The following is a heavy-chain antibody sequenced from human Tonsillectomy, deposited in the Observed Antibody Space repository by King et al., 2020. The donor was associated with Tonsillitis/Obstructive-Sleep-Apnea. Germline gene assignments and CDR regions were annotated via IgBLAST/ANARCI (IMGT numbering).Heavy chain of an antibody. Sequence: QLVQSGAEVKKPGASVKVSCKASGYTFTDYYMHWVRQAPGQGLEWMGWINPNRGGTNYAQKFQGRVTMTRDTSISTAYMELSRLGSDDTAVYYCARDHDFANWFDPWGQGTLVTVSS. CDR1: GYTFTDYY. CDR3: ARDHDFANWFDP. CDR2: INPNRGGT. V-gene: IGHV1-2*02. D-gene: IGHD3-3*01. J-gene: IGHJ5*02.